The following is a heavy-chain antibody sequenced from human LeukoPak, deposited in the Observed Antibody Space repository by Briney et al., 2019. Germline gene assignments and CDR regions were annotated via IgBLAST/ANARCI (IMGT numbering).Heavy chain of an antibody. V-gene: IGHV3-64D*06. CDR3: VKDIRVGGDH. CDR2: NSTDGGST. CDR1: GFTFSNYP. D-gene: IGHD2-21*01. J-gene: IGHJ4*02. Sequence: GGSLRLSCSASGFTFSNYPMYWVSQAPGKGLEYVSANSTDGGSTHYADSVKGRFTISRDNSRNTLYLRMSCLRAEEAAVYYCVKDIRVGGDHWGQGTLVTASS.